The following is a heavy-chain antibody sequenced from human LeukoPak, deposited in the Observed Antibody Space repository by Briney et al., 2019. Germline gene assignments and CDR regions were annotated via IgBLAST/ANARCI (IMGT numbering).Heavy chain of an antibody. V-gene: IGHV3-30-3*01. CDR1: GFTFSSYA. D-gene: IGHD3-22*01. CDR3: ARDGGYYDSSGYPDY. J-gene: IGHJ4*02. Sequence: HAGGSLRLSCAASGFTFSSYAMHWVRQAPGKGLEWVAVISYDGSNKYYADSVKGRFTISRDNSKNTLYLQMNSLRAEDTAVYYCARDGGYYDSSGYPDYWGQGTLVTVSS. CDR2: ISYDGSNK.